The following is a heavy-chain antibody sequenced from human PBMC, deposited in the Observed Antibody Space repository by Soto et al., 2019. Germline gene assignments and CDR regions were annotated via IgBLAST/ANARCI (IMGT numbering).Heavy chain of an antibody. CDR3: AVPGRGDFDY. CDR2: VYHSGTT. Sequence: PSETLSLTCAVSGASIGTNNWWSWVRQPPGKGLEWIGEVYHSGTTNCNPSPKSRVTISIDKSKNQFSLTLTSMTAADTALYYCAVPGRGDFDYWSQGTLVTAPQ. J-gene: IGHJ4*02. CDR1: GASIGTNNW. V-gene: IGHV4-4*02. D-gene: IGHD5-12*01.